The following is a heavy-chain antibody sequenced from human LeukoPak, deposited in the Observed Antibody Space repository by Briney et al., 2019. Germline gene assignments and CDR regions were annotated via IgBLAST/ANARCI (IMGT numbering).Heavy chain of an antibody. CDR1: GFTFNNYW. CDR2: INQSGSVR. CDR3: ARDQGAPVDY. Sequence: GGSLRLSCAASGFTFNNYWMTWVRQVPGKGLEWVANINQSGSVRFYVDSVKGRFTISRDNAKNSLYLQMNSLTAEDTALYYCARDQGAPVDYWGQGTLVTVSS. V-gene: IGHV3-7*01. J-gene: IGHJ4*02.